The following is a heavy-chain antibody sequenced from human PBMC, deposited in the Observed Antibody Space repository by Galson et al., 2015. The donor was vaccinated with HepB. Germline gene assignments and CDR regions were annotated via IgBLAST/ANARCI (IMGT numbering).Heavy chain of an antibody. CDR1: GGSFSGYY. Sequence: ETLSLTCAVYGGSFSGYYWSWIRQPPGKGLEWIEEINHSGSTNYNPSLKSRVTISVDTSKNQFSLKLSSVTAADTAVYYCAREAPFAYDYIWGSYRNDLYYFDYWGQGTLVTVSS. D-gene: IGHD3-16*02. V-gene: IGHV4-34*01. CDR3: AREAPFAYDYIWGSYRNDLYYFDY. J-gene: IGHJ4*02. CDR2: INHSGST.